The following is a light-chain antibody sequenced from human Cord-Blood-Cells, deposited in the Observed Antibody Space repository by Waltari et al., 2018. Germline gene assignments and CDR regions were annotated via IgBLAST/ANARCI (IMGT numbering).Light chain of an antibody. J-gene: IGKJ1*01. Sequence: DIQMTQSPSSLSASVGDSVTISCRARQDISNYLAWYQQKPGKVPKLLIYAASTLQSGVPSRFSGSGSGTDFTLTISSLQPEDVATYYCQKYNSAPQTFGQGTKVEIK. CDR1: QDISNY. CDR2: AAS. V-gene: IGKV1-27*01. CDR3: QKYNSAPQT.